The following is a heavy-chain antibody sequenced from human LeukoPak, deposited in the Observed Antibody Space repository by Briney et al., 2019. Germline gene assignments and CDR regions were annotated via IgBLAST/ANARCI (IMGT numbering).Heavy chain of an antibody. CDR2: LYTTGTT. CDR3: ARGLPKFLEWSIDAFDI. Sequence: SETLSLTCTVSGGSISSHDWSWIRQPAGKGLEWIGCLYTTGTTDYNPSLKSRVTISVDTSKNQFSLKLSSVTAADTAVYYCARGLPKFLEWSIDAFDIWGQGTMVTVSS. V-gene: IGHV4-4*07. D-gene: IGHD3-3*01. CDR1: GGSISSHD. J-gene: IGHJ3*02.